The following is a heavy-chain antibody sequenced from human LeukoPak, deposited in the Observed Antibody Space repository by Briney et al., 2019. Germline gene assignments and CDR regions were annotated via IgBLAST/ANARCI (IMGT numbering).Heavy chain of an antibody. CDR1: GGSISSSSYY. J-gene: IGHJ4*02. CDR2: IYYSGST. D-gene: IGHD3-10*01. CDR3: ASGYYYGSGSYYRILGY. V-gene: IGHV4-39*01. Sequence: SETLSLTCTVSGGSISSSSYYWGWIRQPPGKGLEWIGSIYYSGSTYYNPSLKSRVTISVDTSKNQFSLKLSSVTAADTAVYYCASGYYYGSGSYYRILGYWGQGTLVTVSS.